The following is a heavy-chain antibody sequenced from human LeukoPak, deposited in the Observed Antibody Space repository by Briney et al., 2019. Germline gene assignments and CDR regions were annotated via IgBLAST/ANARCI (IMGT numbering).Heavy chain of an antibody. J-gene: IGHJ4*02. CDR3: ARPPARDGKMGFDY. V-gene: IGHV4-39*01. Sequence: NASETLSLTCTVSGGSISSSSYYWGWIRQPRGKGLEWIGSIYYSGSTYDNPSRKSRVTISVDPSKNQFSLRLSSVTAADTAVYYCARPPARDGKMGFDYWGQGTLVTVSS. CDR1: GGSISSSSYY. CDR2: IYYSGST. D-gene: IGHD5-24*01.